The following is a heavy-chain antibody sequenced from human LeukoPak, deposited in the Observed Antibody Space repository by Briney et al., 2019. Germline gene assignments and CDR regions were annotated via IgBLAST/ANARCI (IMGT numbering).Heavy chain of an antibody. Sequence: SVKISCKASGGTFSSYAISCVRQAPGQGLEWMGGVIPIFGTANYAQKFQGRVTITADESTSTDYMELSSLRSEDTAVYYCARDYYDFWSGSGRNGNDYYYYYYMDVWGKGTTVTVSS. CDR1: GGTFSSYA. D-gene: IGHD3-3*01. J-gene: IGHJ6*03. V-gene: IGHV1-69*01. CDR3: ARDYYDFWSGSGRNGNDYYYYYYMDV. CDR2: VIPIFGTA.